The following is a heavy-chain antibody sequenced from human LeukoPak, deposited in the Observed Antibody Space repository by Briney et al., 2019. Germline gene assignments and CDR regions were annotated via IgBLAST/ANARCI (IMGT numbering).Heavy chain of an antibody. CDR3: AKDPGLLGSSSDDY. V-gene: IGHV3-15*01. J-gene: IGHJ4*02. CDR1: GFTFSNAW. D-gene: IGHD6-13*01. CDR2: IKSKTDGGTT. Sequence: GGSLRLSCAASGFTFSNAWMSWVRQAPGKGLEWVGRIKSKTDGGTTDYAAPVKGRFTISRDNSKNTLYLQMNSLRAEDTAVYYCAKDPGLLGSSSDDYWGQGTLVTVSS.